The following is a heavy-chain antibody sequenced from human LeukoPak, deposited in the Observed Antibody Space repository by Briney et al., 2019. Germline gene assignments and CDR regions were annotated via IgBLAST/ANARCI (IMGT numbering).Heavy chain of an antibody. CDR2: INHSGST. J-gene: IGHJ4*02. V-gene: IGHV4-34*01. CDR3: ARGRRELLG. D-gene: IGHD1-26*01. CDR1: GGSFSGYY. Sequence: SETLSLTCAVYGGSFSGYYWSWIRQPPGKGLEWVGEINHSGSTNYNPSLKSRVTISVDTSKNQFSLKLSSVTAADTAVYYCARGRRELLGWGQGTLVTVSS.